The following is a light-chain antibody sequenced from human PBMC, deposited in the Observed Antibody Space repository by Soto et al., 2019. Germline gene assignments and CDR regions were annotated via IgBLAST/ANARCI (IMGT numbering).Light chain of an antibody. CDR3: QKYNSASIT. V-gene: IGKV3D-15*01. CDR2: GAS. J-gene: IGKJ5*01. Sequence: MRLFPANLSVPPGEIVTLSCRASKIVSQSVTTNLAWYQQKPGQAPRLLIYGASSRATGIPDRFSGSGSGTDFTLTISSLQPEDVATYYCQKYNSASITFGQGTRLEI. CDR1: KIVSQSVTTN.